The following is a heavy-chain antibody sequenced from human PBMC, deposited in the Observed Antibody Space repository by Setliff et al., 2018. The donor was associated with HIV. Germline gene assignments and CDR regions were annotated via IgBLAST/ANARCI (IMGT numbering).Heavy chain of an antibody. V-gene: IGHV4-34*01. D-gene: IGHD2-21*02. CDR3: SRSGIGYGGDSNTFDI. J-gene: IGHJ3*02. Sequence: PSETLSLTCAVYGGSFSGYYWSWIRQPPGKGLEWIGEINHSGSTNYSPSVRSRVAIFVDTSKNQFSLRLNSVTATDAAMYYCSRSGIGYGGDSNTFDIWGQGTFGTVSS. CDR1: GGSFSGYY. CDR2: INHSGST.